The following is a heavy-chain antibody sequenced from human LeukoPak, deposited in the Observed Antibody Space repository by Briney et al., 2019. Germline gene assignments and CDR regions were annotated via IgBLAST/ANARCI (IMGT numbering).Heavy chain of an antibody. CDR2: ISGSGGST. V-gene: IGHV3-23*01. CDR1: GFTFSNYA. J-gene: IGHJ6*02. CDR3: AKPQTRINYYYYYGMDV. Sequence: PGGSLRLSCAASGFTFSNYAMSWVRQAPGKGLEWVSAISGSGGSTYYADSVKGRFTISRDNSKNTLYLQMNSLRAEDTAVYYCAKPQTRINYYYYYGMDVWGQGTTVTVSS. D-gene: IGHD2-21*01.